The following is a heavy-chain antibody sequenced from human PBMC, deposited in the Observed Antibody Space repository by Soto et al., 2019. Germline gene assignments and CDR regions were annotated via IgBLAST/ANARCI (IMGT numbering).Heavy chain of an antibody. J-gene: IGHJ4*02. D-gene: IGHD2-8*01. V-gene: IGHV3-11*06. CDR1: GFTFSDYY. Sequence: GGSLRLSCAASGFTFSDYYMTWIRQAPGKGLEWVSYISSGVSNTNYADSVKGRFTISRDNAKNTVFLQMNSLRAEDTAVYYSLIANGWVGSRFDSWGQGTLVTVSS. CDR2: ISSGVSNT. CDR3: LIANGWVGSRFDS.